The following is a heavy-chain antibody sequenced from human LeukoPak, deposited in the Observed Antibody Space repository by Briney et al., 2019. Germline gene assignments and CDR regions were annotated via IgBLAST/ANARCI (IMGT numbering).Heavy chain of an antibody. CDR2: INWNGGST. V-gene: IGHV3-20*04. J-gene: IGHJ6*03. CDR3: ARDIEDIVVVPAAYYYYYYMDV. Sequence: GGSLRLSCAASGFTFDDYGMSWVRQAPGKGLEWVSGINWNGGSTGYADSVEGRFTISRDNAKNSLYLQMNSLRAEDTALYYCARDIEDIVVVPAAYYYYYYMDVWGKGTTVTASS. CDR1: GFTFDDYG. D-gene: IGHD2-2*01.